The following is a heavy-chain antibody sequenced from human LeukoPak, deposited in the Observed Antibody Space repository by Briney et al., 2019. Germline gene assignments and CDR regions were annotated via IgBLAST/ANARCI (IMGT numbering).Heavy chain of an antibody. CDR1: GYTFTSYD. CDR3: ARMELYYDSSGYYGPVDY. V-gene: IGHV1-2*02. Sequence: GASVKVSCKASGYTFTSYDINWVRQASGQGLEWMGWINPNSGGTNYAQKFQGRVTMTRDTSISTAYMELSRLRSDDTAVYYCARMELYYDSSGYYGPVDYWGQGTLVTVSS. D-gene: IGHD3-22*01. J-gene: IGHJ4*02. CDR2: INPNSGGT.